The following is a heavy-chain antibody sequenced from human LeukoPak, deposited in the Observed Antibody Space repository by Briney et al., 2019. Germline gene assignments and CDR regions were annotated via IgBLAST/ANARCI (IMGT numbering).Heavy chain of an antibody. J-gene: IGHJ3*02. CDR3: AKDLRTVVVVGDDAFDI. V-gene: IGHV3-23*01. Sequence: GGSLRLSCAASGFTFSSYAMSWVRQAPGKGLEWVSAISGSGGSTYYADSVKGRFTISRDNSKNTLYLQMNSLRAEDTAVYYCAKDLRTVVVVGDDAFDIWGQGTMVTVSS. CDR2: ISGSGGST. CDR1: GFTFSSYA. D-gene: IGHD2-15*01.